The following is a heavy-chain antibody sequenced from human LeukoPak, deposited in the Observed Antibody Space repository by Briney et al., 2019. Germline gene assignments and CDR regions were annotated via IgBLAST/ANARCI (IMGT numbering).Heavy chain of an antibody. D-gene: IGHD1-26*01. Sequence: GGSLRLSCAASGFTFSSYATSWVRQAPGKGLEWVSAISGSGGSTYYADSVKGRFTISRDNSKNTLYLQMNSLRAEDTAVYYCAKAFSGSYYVSYFDYWGQGTLVTVSS. J-gene: IGHJ4*02. CDR3: AKAFSGSYYVSYFDY. V-gene: IGHV3-23*01. CDR2: ISGSGGST. CDR1: GFTFSSYA.